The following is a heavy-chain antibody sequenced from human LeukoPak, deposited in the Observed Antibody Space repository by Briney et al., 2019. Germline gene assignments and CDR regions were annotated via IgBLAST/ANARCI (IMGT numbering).Heavy chain of an antibody. Sequence: PGGSLRLSCAASGFTFSSYAMSWVRQAPGKGLEWVSAISGSGGSTYYADSVKGRFTISRDNSKNTLYLQMNSLRAEGTAVYYCATPRKTGNYPGAFFDYWGQGTLVTVSS. D-gene: IGHD3-9*01. CDR2: ISGSGGST. CDR1: GFTFSSYA. J-gene: IGHJ4*02. CDR3: ATPRKTGNYPGAFFDY. V-gene: IGHV3-23*01.